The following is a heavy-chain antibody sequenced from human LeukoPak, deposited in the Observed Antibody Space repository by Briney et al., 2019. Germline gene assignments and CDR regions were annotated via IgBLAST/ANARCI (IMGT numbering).Heavy chain of an antibody. CDR1: GFTFSSYW. D-gene: IGHD4-17*01. J-gene: IGHJ4*02. Sequence: KPGGSLRLSCAASGFTFSSYWMHWVCQAPGKGLVWVSRINSDGSSTSYAESVKGRFTISRDNAKNTLYLQMDSLRAEDTAVYYCATVTVTTAFDYWGQGTLVTVSS. CDR3: ATVTVTTAFDY. V-gene: IGHV3-74*01. CDR2: INSDGSST.